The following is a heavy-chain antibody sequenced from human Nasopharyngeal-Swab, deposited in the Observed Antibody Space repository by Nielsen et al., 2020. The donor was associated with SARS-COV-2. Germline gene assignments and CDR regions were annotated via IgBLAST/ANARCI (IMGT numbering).Heavy chain of an antibody. CDR3: ARDSYPEEAYCGGDCYLNYYYYYGMDV. CDR2: ISSSSSTI. Sequence: WICQPPGKGLEWVSYISSSSSTIYYADSVKGRFTISRDNAKNSLYLQMNSLRAEDTAVYYCARDSYPEEAYCGGDCYLNYYYYYGMDVWGQGTTVTVSS. D-gene: IGHD2-21*01. J-gene: IGHJ6*02. V-gene: IGHV3-48*04.